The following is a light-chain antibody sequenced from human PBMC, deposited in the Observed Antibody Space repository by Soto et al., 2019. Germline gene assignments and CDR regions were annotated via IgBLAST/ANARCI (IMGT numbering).Light chain of an antibody. V-gene: IGKV3-11*01. J-gene: IGKJ4*02. CDR1: QSVTKY. CDR3: QQRYNWLT. CDR2: DTS. Sequence: EIVLTQSPATLSLSPGERATLSCRASQSVTKYLAWYQQKPGQAPRLLIYDTSNRATGIPARFNGSGSGTDFTLTIISLESEDSGIYYCQQRYNWLTFGGGTKVEIK.